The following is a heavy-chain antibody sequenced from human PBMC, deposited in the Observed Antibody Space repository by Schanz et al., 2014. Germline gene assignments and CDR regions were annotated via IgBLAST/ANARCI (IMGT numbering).Heavy chain of an antibody. J-gene: IGHJ4*02. V-gene: IGHV3-23*04. CDR3: ARGGPAYYFDD. Sequence: EVQLVESGGGLVQPGGSLRLSCTASGFTFSSYSMNWVRQAPGKGLEWVSAISGSGGTTYYADSVKGRFTISRDNSKNTLYLQMNSLRAEDTAVYYCARGGPAYYFDDWGQGTLVTVSS. CDR1: GFTFSSYS. CDR2: ISGSGGTT.